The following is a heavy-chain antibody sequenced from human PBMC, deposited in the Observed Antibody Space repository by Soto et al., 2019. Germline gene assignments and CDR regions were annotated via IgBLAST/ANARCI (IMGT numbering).Heavy chain of an antibody. CDR3: ARDWATTVTTNYYYYGMDV. CDR1: GGSVSTSSYY. CDR2: IYYSGST. J-gene: IGHJ6*02. V-gene: IGHV4-61*01. Sequence: PSETLSLTCTVSGGSVSTSSYYWSWIRQPPGKGVEWIGNIYYSGSTNYNPSLKSRVTISVDTSKNQFSLKLSSVTAADTAVYYCARDWATTVTTNYYYYGMDVWGQGTTVTSP. D-gene: IGHD4-4*01.